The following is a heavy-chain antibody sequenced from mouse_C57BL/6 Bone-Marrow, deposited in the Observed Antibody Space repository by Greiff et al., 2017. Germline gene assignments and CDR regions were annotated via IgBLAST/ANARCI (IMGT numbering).Heavy chain of an antibody. Sequence: QVQLQQPGAELVKPGASVKLSCKASGYTFTSYWMHWVKQRPGQGLEWIGMIHPNSGSTNYNEKFKSKATLTVDKSSSTAYMQLSSLTSEDSAVYYCAVYYGSRDWFAYWGQGTLVTVSA. J-gene: IGHJ3*01. V-gene: IGHV1-64*01. D-gene: IGHD1-1*01. CDR1: GYTFTSYW. CDR3: AVYYGSRDWFAY. CDR2: IHPNSGST.